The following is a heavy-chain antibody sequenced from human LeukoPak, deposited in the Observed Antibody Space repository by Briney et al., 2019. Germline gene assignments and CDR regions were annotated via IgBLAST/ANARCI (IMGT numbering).Heavy chain of an antibody. CDR1: GYSISSGYY. Sequence: SETLSLTCTVSGYSISSGYYWGWIRQPPGKGLEWIGSIYHSGSTYYNPSLKSRVTISVDTSKNQFSLKLSSLTAADTAVYYCARVVAGGGGNYYYYYMDVWGKGTTVTVSS. CDR3: ARVVAGGGGNYYYYYMDV. D-gene: IGHD6-19*01. V-gene: IGHV4-38-2*02. J-gene: IGHJ6*03. CDR2: IYHSGST.